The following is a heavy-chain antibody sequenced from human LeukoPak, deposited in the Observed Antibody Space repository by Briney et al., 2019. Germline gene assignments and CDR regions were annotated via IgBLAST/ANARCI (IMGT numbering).Heavy chain of an antibody. CDR1: GGTFSSYA. V-gene: IGHV1-69*13. J-gene: IGHJ4*02. D-gene: IGHD1-26*01. CDR2: IIPIFGTA. Sequence: SVKVSCKASGGTFSSYAISWVRQAPGQGLEWVGGIIPIFGTANYAQKFQGRVTITADESTSTAYVELSSLRSEDTAVYYCARGVGWELLGRAYFDYWGQGTLVTVSS. CDR3: ARGVGWELLGRAYFDY.